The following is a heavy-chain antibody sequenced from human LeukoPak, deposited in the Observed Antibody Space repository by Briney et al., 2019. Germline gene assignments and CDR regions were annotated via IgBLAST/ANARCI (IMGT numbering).Heavy chain of an antibody. Sequence: GGSLRLSCAASGFIFSNYWMSWVRQAPGKGLEWVANIKQDGSEKYYVDSVKGRFTISRDNAKNSVYMQMNSLRPEDTAVYSCARQRRYCSGDSCYQRTFDFWGQGTLVTVSS. CDR2: IKQDGSEK. CDR3: ARQRRYCSGDSCYQRTFDF. CDR1: GFIFSNYW. D-gene: IGHD2-15*01. J-gene: IGHJ4*02. V-gene: IGHV3-7*01.